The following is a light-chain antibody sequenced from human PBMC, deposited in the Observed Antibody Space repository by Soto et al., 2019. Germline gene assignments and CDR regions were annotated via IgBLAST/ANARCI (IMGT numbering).Light chain of an antibody. Sequence: EIVMTQFPATLSVSPGERATLSCRASQSVSSSLAWYQQKPGQAPRLLMYGESTRATGIPARFSGSGSGTEFTLTISSLQSEDSAVYYCQQYNNWPRTFGQGTKVEIK. J-gene: IGKJ1*01. CDR2: GES. CDR1: QSVSSS. CDR3: QQYNNWPRT. V-gene: IGKV3-15*01.